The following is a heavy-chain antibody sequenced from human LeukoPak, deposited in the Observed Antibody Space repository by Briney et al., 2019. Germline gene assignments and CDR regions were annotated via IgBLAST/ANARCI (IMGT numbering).Heavy chain of an antibody. CDR3: TSGWLLTNYYYYYYMDV. J-gene: IGHJ6*03. CDR2: IRSKANSYAT. Sequence: PGGSLRLSCAASGFTFSGSAMHWVRQASGKGLEWVGRIRSKANSYATAYAASVKGRFTISRDDSKNTAYLQMNSLKTEDTAVYYCTSGWLLTNYYYYYYMDVWGKGTTVTVSS. V-gene: IGHV3-73*01. D-gene: IGHD3-22*01. CDR1: GFTFSGSA.